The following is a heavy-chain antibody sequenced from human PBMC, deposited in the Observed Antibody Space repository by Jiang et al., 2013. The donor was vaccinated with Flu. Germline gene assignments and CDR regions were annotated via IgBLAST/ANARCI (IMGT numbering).Heavy chain of an antibody. CDR1: GDSVSTNSAA. D-gene: IGHD3-22*01. CDR2: TYYRSKWYN. J-gene: IGHJ4*02. V-gene: IGHV6-1*01. CDR3: ARYYDSTGGHFDY. Sequence: QTLSLTCAISGDSVSTNSAAWNWIRQSPSRGLEWLGRTYYRSKWYNDYAVSVKGRITISPDTSKNQFSLQLNSVTPEDTAVYYCARYYDSTGGHFDYWGQGILVTVSS.